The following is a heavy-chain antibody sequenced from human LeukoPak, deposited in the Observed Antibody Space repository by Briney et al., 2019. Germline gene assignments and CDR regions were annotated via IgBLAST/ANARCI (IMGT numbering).Heavy chain of an antibody. Sequence: GGSLSLSFAASGFTFSSYAMHWVRPAPGKGLEYVSAISSNGGSTYYANSVKGRFTISRDNSKNTLYLQMGSLRAEDMAVYYCARAPVAGGYYYYMDVWGKGTTVTVSS. D-gene: IGHD2-15*01. J-gene: IGHJ6*03. CDR3: ARAPVAGGYYYYMDV. V-gene: IGHV3-64*01. CDR2: ISSNGGST. CDR1: GFTFSSYA.